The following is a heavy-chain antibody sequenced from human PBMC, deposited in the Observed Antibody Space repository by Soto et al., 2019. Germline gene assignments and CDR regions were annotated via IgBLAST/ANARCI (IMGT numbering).Heavy chain of an antibody. CDR2: INPKSGGT. D-gene: IGHD6-13*01. Sequence: ASVKVSCKASGYTFTVYYMHWVRQAPGQGLEWMGWINPKSGGTMYPQKFQGRVTMTWDTSISTAYMALTRLRSDDTAVYYCARETPYSSSRIFDYWGQGTLVTVSS. CDR1: GYTFTVYY. J-gene: IGHJ4*02. CDR3: ARETPYSSSRIFDY. V-gene: IGHV1-2*02.